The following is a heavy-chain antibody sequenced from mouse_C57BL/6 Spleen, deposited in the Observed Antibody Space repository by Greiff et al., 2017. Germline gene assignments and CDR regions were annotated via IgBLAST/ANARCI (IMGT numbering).Heavy chain of an antibody. CDR3: ARAGYSNSFDY. CDR2: ISYSGST. Sequence: VQLQQSGPGMVKPSQSLSLTCTVTGYSITSGYDWHWIRHFPGNKLEWMGYISYSGSTNYNPSLKSRISITHDTSKNHFFLKLNSVTTEDTATYYCARAGYSNSFDYWGQGTTLTVSS. CDR1: GYSITSGYD. J-gene: IGHJ2*01. V-gene: IGHV3-1*01. D-gene: IGHD2-5*01.